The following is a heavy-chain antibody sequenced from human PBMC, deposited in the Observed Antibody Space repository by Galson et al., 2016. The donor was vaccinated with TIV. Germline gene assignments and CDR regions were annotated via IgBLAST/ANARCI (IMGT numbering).Heavy chain of an antibody. CDR1: GFTFSAYT. J-gene: IGHJ4*02. CDR3: AIEVVNSRRLDEIGAAATSFDF. V-gene: IGHV3-21*01. Sequence: SLRLSCAASGFTFSAYTMNWVRQAPGKGLEWVSSISTGSSYIFYADSVKGRFTISRDNSKKTLLLQMNSLSAEDTAVYYCAIEVVNSRRLDEIGAAATSFDFWGQGTLVTVSS. D-gene: IGHD6-13*01. CDR2: ISTGSSYI.